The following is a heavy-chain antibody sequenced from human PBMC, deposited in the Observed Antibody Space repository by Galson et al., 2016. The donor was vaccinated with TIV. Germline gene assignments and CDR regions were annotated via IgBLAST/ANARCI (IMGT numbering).Heavy chain of an antibody. V-gene: IGHV3-9*01. CDR3: ARESPNTGSYSYWYFDL. CDR1: GFTFDDYG. D-gene: IGHD1-26*01. Sequence: SLRLSCAASGFTFDDYGMHWVRQAPGKGLEWVSGISSNSVYVGYADSVKGRFTISRDNAKNSLFLQMNSLSAEDSAIYYCARESPNTGSYSYWYFDLWGRGTLVTVSS. CDR2: ISSNSVYV. J-gene: IGHJ2*01.